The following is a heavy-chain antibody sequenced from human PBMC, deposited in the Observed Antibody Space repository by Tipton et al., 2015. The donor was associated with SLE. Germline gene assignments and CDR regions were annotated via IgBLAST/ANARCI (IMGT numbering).Heavy chain of an antibody. CDR3: ARAAYYDFWSGYPMDV. D-gene: IGHD3-3*01. CDR1: GGSISRYS. CDR2: IYTSGST. Sequence: TLSLTCTVSGGSISRYSWSWIRQPPGKGLEWIGYIYTSGSTFYNPSLKSRVTISVDTSKNQFSLYLRSVTAADTAVYFCARAAYYDFWSGYPMDVWGEGTTVTVSS. V-gene: IGHV4-4*08. J-gene: IGHJ6*03.